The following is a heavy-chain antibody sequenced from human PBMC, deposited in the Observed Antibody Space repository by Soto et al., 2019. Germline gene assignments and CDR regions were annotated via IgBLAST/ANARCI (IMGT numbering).Heavy chain of an antibody. CDR2: IYYSGRSISYTGST. Sequence: SETLSLTCTVSGGSIRSYYWTWIRQPPGEGLEWIGFIYYSGRSISYTGSTTYNPSLKSRVNIPIDTSKNQFSLKVTSLTAADTAMYYCARPSSGWYRRLDAFDIWGQGTMVTVSS. J-gene: IGHJ3*02. V-gene: IGHV4-59*01. CDR3: ARPSSGWYRRLDAFDI. D-gene: IGHD6-19*01. CDR1: GGSIRSYY.